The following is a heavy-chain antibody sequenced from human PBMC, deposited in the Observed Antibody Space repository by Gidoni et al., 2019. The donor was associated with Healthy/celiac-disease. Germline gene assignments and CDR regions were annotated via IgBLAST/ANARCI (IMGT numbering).Heavy chain of an antibody. Sequence: EVQLVESGGGLVKPGGSLSLSCAASGFTFSSYSMNWVRQAPGKGLEWFSSISSSSSYIYYADSVKGRFTISRDNAKNSLYLQMNSLRAEDTAVYYCARADSITYYDFWSGYYGMDVWGQGTTVTVSS. CDR3: ARADSITYYDFWSGYYGMDV. J-gene: IGHJ6*02. CDR1: GFTFSSYS. D-gene: IGHD3-3*01. V-gene: IGHV3-21*01. CDR2: ISSSSSYI.